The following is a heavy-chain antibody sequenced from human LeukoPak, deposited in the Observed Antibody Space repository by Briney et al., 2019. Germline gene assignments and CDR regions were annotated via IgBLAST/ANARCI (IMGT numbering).Heavy chain of an antibody. V-gene: IGHV1-69*13. CDR1: GGTFSSYA. D-gene: IGHD4-17*01. CDR3: ARDLSYGDYYFDY. CDR2: IIPIFGTA. Sequence: SVKVSCKASGGTFSSYAISWVRQAPGQGLEWMGGIIPIFGTANYAQEFQGRVTITADESTSTAYMELSSLRSEDTAVYYCARDLSYGDYYFDYWGQGTLVTVSS. J-gene: IGHJ4*02.